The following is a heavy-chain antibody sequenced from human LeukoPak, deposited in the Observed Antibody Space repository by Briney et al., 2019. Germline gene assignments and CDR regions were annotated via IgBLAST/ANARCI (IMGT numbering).Heavy chain of an antibody. V-gene: IGHV1-18*01. CDR3: ARARYCSGGSCYSGSFDY. D-gene: IGHD2-15*01. CDR2: FSAHNGNT. Sequence: ASVKVSCKASGYTFTSYGISWVRQAPGQGLEWMGWFSAHNGNTNYAQKFQGRVTMTTDTSTSTAYMELRSLRSDDTAVYYCARARYCSGGSCYSGSFDYWGQGTLVTVSS. J-gene: IGHJ4*02. CDR1: GYTFTSYG.